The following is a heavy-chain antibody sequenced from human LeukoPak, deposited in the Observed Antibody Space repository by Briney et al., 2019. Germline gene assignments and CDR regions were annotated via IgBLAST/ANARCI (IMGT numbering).Heavy chain of an antibody. V-gene: IGHV4-59*08. CDR2: NYYSGST. Sequence: PSETLSLTCTVSGGSISSYYWSWIRQHPGKGLEWIGYNYYSGSTNYNPSLKSRVTLSVDTSKNQFSLKLSSVTAADTAVYYCARGGANWNDTWGQGTLVTVSS. CDR3: ARGGANWNDT. CDR1: GGSISSYY. J-gene: IGHJ5*02.